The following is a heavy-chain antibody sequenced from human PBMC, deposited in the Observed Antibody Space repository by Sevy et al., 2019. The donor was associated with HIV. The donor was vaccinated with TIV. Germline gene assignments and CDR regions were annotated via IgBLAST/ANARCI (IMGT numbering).Heavy chain of an antibody. Sequence: GGSLRLSCAASGFTFSDYYMSWIRQAPGKGLEWVSYISSSGSTIYYAGSVKGRFTISRDNAKNSLYLQMNSLRAEDTAVYYCARVGRAAAATTYGMDVWGQGTTVTVSS. CDR1: GFTFSDYY. D-gene: IGHD6-13*01. V-gene: IGHV3-11*01. J-gene: IGHJ6*02. CDR3: ARVGRAAAATTYGMDV. CDR2: ISSSGSTI.